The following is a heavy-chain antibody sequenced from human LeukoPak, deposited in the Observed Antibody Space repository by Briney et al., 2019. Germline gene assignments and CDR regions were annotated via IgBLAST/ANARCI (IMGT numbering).Heavy chain of an antibody. D-gene: IGHD5-12*01. CDR2: IYYSGST. V-gene: IGHV4-39*01. Sequence: PSETLSLTCTVSGGSISSSSYYWGWIRQPPGKGLEWIGSIYYSGSTYYNPSLKSRVTISVDTSNNQFSLKLSSVTAADTAVYYCARAGGGYDPVDYWGQGTLVTVSS. CDR1: GGSISSSSYY. J-gene: IGHJ4*02. CDR3: ARAGGGYDPVDY.